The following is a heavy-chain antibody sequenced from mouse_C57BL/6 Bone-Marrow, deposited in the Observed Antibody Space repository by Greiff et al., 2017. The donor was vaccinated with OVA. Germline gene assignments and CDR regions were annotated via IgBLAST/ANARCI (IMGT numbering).Heavy chain of an antibody. CDR3: AGASYCYGSSYVRFDY. J-gene: IGHJ2*01. CDR1: GYTFTSYW. CDR2: IYPGSGST. D-gene: IGHD1-1*01. V-gene: IGHV1-55*01. Sequence: QVQLQQPGAELVKPGASVKMSCKASGYTFTSYWITWVKQRPGQGLEWIGDIYPGSGSTNYNEKFKSKATLTVDTSSSTAYMQLSSLTSEDSAVYYCAGASYCYGSSYVRFDYWGQGTTLTVSS.